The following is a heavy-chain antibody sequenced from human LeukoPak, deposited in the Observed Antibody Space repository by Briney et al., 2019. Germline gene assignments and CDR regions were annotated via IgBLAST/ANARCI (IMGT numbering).Heavy chain of an antibody. CDR2: INPSGGGT. D-gene: IGHD2-2*01. Sequence: ASVKVSCKASGYTFTSYYMHWVRQAPGQGLEWMGIINPSGGGTSYAQKFQGRVTMTSDTSTSTVYMELSSLRSEDTAVYFCARGEGYCSSTSCYLFDYWGQGTLVTVSS. CDR1: GYTFTSYY. CDR3: ARGEGYCSSTSCYLFDY. V-gene: IGHV1-46*03. J-gene: IGHJ4*02.